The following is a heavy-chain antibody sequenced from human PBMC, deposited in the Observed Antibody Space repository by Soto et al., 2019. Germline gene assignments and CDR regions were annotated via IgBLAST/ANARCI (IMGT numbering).Heavy chain of an antibody. CDR3: ARGGGYASFDF. V-gene: IGHV4-30-2*06. Sequence: TRTLARRRSSVTASDGGDCWRWFRQCPGKGREWLGYISYLETTYYNPSFKRRLSLSIARPRNQFSLSLSSMTAEDKAVYYCARGGGYASFDFWGQGIQVTV. J-gene: IGHJ4*02. D-gene: IGHD2-15*01. CDR1: SVTASDGGDC. CDR2: ISYLETT.